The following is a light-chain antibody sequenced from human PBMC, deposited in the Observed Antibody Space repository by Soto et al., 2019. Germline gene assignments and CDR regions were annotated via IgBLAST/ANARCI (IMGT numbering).Light chain of an antibody. CDR3: QQSYSIAFT. CDR2: AAS. J-gene: IGKJ2*01. CDR1: QSSSSY. V-gene: IGKV1-39*01. Sequence: DIQMTQSPSSLSASVGDRVTITCRASQSSSSYLNWYQQKPRKAPELLIYAASSLQSGVPSRFSGSGSGTDFPLTISSLQPEDFATYYCQQSYSIAFTFGQGNSLEIK.